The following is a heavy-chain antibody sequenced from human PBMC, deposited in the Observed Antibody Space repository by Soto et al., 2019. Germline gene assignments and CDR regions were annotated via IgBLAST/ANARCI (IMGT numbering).Heavy chain of an antibody. J-gene: IGHJ5*02. V-gene: IGHV4-4*02. CDR2: IYHSGST. CDR3: AKRIEYSSSGPPGWFDP. D-gene: IGHD6-6*01. Sequence: SETLSLTCAVSGGSISSSNWWSWVRQPPGKGLEWIGEIYHSGSTNYNPSLKSRVTISVDKSKNQFSLKLSSVTAADTAVYYCAKRIEYSSSGPPGWFDPWGQGTLVTVSS. CDR1: GGSISSSNW.